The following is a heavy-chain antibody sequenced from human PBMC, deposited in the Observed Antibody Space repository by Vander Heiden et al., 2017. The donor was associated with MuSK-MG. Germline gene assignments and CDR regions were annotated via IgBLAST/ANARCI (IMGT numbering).Heavy chain of an antibody. CDR3: ARSGWILGAKGYFDY. CDR1: GYIFTSYA. Sequence: QVQLVQSGAEVKKPGASVKVSCKASGYIFTSYAMHWVRQAPGQRLEWMGWLNAGNGNTKYSQKFQGRVTITRDTSASTAYMELSSLRSEDTAVYYCARSGWILGAKGYFDYWGQGTLVTVSS. J-gene: IGHJ4*02. CDR2: LNAGNGNT. D-gene: IGHD3-22*01. V-gene: IGHV1-3*01.